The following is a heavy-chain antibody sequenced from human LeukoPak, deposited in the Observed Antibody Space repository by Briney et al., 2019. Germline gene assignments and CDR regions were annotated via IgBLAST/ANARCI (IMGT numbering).Heavy chain of an antibody. Sequence: PSETLSLTCTVSGGSISSSSYYWGWIRQPPGKGLEWIGSIYYSGSTYYNPSLKSRVTISVDMSKNQFSLRLSSVPAADTAVYYYARHLSVDTAMGRFDYWGQGTLVTVSS. CDR2: IYYSGST. CDR1: GGSISSSSYY. D-gene: IGHD5-18*01. V-gene: IGHV4-39*01. J-gene: IGHJ4*02. CDR3: ARHLSVDTAMGRFDY.